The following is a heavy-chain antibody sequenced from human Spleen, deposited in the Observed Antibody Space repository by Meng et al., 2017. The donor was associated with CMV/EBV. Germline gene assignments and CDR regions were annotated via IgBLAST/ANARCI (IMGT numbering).Heavy chain of an antibody. CDR3: ARASSATYYDFWSGYLGRNWFDP. Sequence: EVQRVXSXXXXXKPXGXXXLSGAXSGFPCXAXSMNWVRQAPGKGLEWVSSISSSSSYIYYADSVKGRFTISRDNAKNSLYLQMNSLRAEDTAVYYCARASSATYYDFWSGYLGRNWFDPWGQGTLVTVSS. CDR1: GFPCXAXS. CDR2: ISSSSSYI. D-gene: IGHD3-3*01. J-gene: IGHJ5*02. V-gene: IGHV3-21*01.